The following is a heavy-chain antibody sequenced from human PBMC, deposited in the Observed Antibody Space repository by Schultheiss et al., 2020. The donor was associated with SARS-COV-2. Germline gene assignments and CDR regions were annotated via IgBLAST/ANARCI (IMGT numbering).Heavy chain of an antibody. D-gene: IGHD3-16*01. V-gene: IGHV4-39*07. Sequence: SETLSLTCTVSGGSISSSSYYWGWIRQHPGKGLEWIGYIYYSGSTYYNPSLKSRVTISVDTSKNQFSLKLSSVTAADTAVYYCARGGRGSNYYYYGMDVWGQGTTVTVSS. J-gene: IGHJ6*02. CDR1: GGSISSSSYY. CDR2: IYYSGST. CDR3: ARGGRGSNYYYYGMDV.